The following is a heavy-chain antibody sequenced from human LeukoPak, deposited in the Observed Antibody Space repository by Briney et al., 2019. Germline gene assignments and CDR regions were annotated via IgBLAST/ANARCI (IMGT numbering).Heavy chain of an antibody. V-gene: IGHV4-59*01. D-gene: IGHD6-6*01. CDR3: ASQDTSSSRELGY. J-gene: IGHJ4*02. CDR1: GGSISSYS. CDR2: IFYSGST. Sequence: RTSETLSLTCTVSGGSISSYSWSWIRQPPGKGLEWIGYIFYSGSTNYNPSLKSRVTISVDTSKNQFSLRLSSVTAADTAVYYCASQDTSSSRELGYWGQGTLVTVSS.